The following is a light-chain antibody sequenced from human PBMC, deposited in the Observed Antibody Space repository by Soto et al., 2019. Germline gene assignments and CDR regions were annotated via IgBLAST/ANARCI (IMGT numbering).Light chain of an antibody. J-gene: IGKJ4*01. CDR2: DAS. CDR3: QQYNNWPLT. V-gene: IGKV3-15*01. Sequence: PGEGATLSCRACHSMRSNLAWYQQKPGQAARLLIYDASTRATDIPARFSGSGSGTEFTLTIGSLQSEDFAVYYCQQYNNWPLTFGGGTKVEIK. CDR1: HSMRSN.